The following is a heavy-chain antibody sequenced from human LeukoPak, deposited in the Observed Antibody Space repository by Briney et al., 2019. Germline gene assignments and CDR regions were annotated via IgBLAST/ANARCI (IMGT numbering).Heavy chain of an antibody. D-gene: IGHD3-10*01. J-gene: IGHJ6*02. V-gene: IGHV3-48*03. Sequence: GGSLRLSCAASGFTFSSYEMNWVRRAPGKGLEWVSYISSSGSTIYYADSVKGRFAISRGNAKNSLYLQMNSLRAEDTAVYYCASESITMVRGVIHYYGMDVWGQGTTVTVSS. CDR1: GFTFSSYE. CDR2: ISSSGSTI. CDR3: ASESITMVRGVIHYYGMDV.